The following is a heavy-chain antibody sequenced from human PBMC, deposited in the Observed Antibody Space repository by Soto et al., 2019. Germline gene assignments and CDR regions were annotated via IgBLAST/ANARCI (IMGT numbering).Heavy chain of an antibody. Sequence: SETLSLTCTFSGYSISSSYWTWIRQPPGKGLEWIGFIHYSGGTNYNPSLRSRVTLSVDTSKNQFSLELRSVTAADTAIYYCARTMSGPNILDFWGQGTLVTVSS. CDR2: IHYSGGT. D-gene: IGHD3-10*02. J-gene: IGHJ4*02. CDR1: GYSISSSY. V-gene: IGHV4-59*01. CDR3: ARTMSGPNILDF.